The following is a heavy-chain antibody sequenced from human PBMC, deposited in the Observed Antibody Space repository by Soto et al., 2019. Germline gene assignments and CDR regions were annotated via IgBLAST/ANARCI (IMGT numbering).Heavy chain of an antibody. CDR1: GFTFSSYS. J-gene: IGHJ4*02. Sequence: EVQLVESGGGLVKPGGSLRLSCAASGFTFSSYSMIWVRQAPGKGLEWVSSISSSSSYIYYADSVKGRFTISRDNAKNXLXXXXXXXXXXXXXXXXXAXXXXXXGXXVTSPGYWGQGTLVTVSS. V-gene: IGHV3-21*01. CDR3: AXXXXXXGXXVTSPGY. D-gene: IGHD4-17*01. CDR2: ISSSSSYI.